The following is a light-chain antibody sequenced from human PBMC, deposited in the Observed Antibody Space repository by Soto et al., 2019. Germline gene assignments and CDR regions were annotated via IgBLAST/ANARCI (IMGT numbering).Light chain of an antibody. V-gene: IGKV1-5*01. CDR1: QNINNW. CDR2: EAS. CDR3: QHTRT. J-gene: IGKJ1*01. Sequence: QMTQSPSTLSASVGDTVTITCRASQNINNWVAWYQQKPGKAPKFLIYEASTLQRGVSSRFSGSGFGTEFSLTINSLQPDDYGSYYCQHTRTFGQGTKVDIK.